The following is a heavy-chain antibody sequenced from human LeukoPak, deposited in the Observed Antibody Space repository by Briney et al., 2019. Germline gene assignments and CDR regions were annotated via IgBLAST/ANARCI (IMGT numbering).Heavy chain of an antibody. V-gene: IGHV3-11*01. CDR1: GFTFSDYY. Sequence: PGGSLRLSCAASGFTFSDYYMSWIRQAPGKGLEWVSYISSSGSTIYYADSVKGRFTISRDNAKNSLYLQMNSLRAEDTAVYYCARDRASYDILTGYFRDWFDPWGQGTLVTVSS. CDR3: ARDRASYDILTGYFRDWFDP. J-gene: IGHJ5*02. D-gene: IGHD3-9*01. CDR2: ISSSGSTI.